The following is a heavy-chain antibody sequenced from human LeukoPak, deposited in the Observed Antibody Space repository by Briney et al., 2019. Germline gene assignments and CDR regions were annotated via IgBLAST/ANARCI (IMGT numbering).Heavy chain of an antibody. CDR3: AKLVVVPAAMHY. Sequence: GRSLRHSCSASGFTFTNYPIHWVRQAPGKGLEWVAVISYDVITKYYADSVKGRFTLSRDNSKNTLYLQMNSLRAEDTAVYYCAKLVVVPAAMHYWGQGTLVTVSS. D-gene: IGHD2-2*01. CDR1: GFTFTNYP. CDR2: ISYDVITK. J-gene: IGHJ4*02. V-gene: IGHV3-30-3*02.